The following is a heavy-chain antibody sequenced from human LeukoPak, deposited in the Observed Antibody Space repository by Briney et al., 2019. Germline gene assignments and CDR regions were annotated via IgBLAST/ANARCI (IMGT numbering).Heavy chain of an antibody. CDR3: ARDRGGLDAFDI. J-gene: IGHJ3*02. CDR2: IHHSGNI. CDR1: GYSISSGYY. Sequence: SETLSLTCTVSGYSISSGYYWGWIRQSPGKGLEWIGNIHHSGNIYYDVSLKSRVTISVHTSNNQFSLNLNSVTAADTAVYYCARDRGGLDAFDIWGQGTMVTVSS. V-gene: IGHV4-38-2*02. D-gene: IGHD3-10*01.